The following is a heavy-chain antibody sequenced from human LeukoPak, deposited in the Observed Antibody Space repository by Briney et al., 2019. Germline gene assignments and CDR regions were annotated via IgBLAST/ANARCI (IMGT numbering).Heavy chain of an antibody. D-gene: IGHD5-12*01. J-gene: IGHJ4*02. CDR1: GGTFSSYA. Sequence: SVKVSCKASGGTFSSYAISWVRQAPGQGLEWMGGIIPIFGTANYAQKFQGRVTITTDESTGTAYMELSSLRSEDTAVYYCAREYSGYDWSLDYWGQGTLVTVSS. CDR3: AREYSGYDWSLDY. CDR2: IIPIFGTA. V-gene: IGHV1-69*05.